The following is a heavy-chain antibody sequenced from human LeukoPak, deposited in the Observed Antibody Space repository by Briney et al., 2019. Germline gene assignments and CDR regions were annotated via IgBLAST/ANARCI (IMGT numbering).Heavy chain of an antibody. D-gene: IGHD3-22*01. V-gene: IGHV3-7*01. CDR1: GFTFSSYW. CDR3: ARHYYDSSGYYGLDY. J-gene: IGHJ4*02. Sequence: GGSLRLSCSASGFTFSSYWMSWVRQAPGKGLEWVANIKQDGSEKYYGDSVKGRFTISRDNAKNSLYLQMNSLRVEDTAVYYCARHYYDSSGYYGLDYWGQGTLVTVSS. CDR2: IKQDGSEK.